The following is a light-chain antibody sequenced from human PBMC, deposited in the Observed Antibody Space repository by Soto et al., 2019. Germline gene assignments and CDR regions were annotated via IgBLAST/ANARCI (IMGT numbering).Light chain of an antibody. CDR3: QQYNDNVWT. J-gene: IGKJ1*01. CDR1: QTVERW. V-gene: IGKV1-5*01. Sequence: DIQMTQSPSTLQSSVGDRVTISCRASQTVERWLAWYQQKPGKAPKLLISHVPSLERGVPSRFSGSGSATESTHNSRGRPSDGFASYYCQQYNDNVWTFGPGTKVEIK. CDR2: HVP.